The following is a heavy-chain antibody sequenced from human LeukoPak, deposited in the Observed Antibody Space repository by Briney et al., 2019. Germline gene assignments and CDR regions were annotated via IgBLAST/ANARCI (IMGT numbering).Heavy chain of an antibody. V-gene: IGHV1-8*01. CDR2: MNPNSGNT. CDR3: ARYDGGEYYYYGMDV. J-gene: IGHJ6*02. Sequence: ASVKVSCKASGYTFTSYDINWVRQATGQGLEWMGWMNPNSGNTGYAQKFQGRVTMTRNTSISTAYMELSSLRSEDTAVYYCARYDGGEYYYYGMDVWGQGTTVTVSS. CDR1: GYTFTSYD. D-gene: IGHD4-23*01.